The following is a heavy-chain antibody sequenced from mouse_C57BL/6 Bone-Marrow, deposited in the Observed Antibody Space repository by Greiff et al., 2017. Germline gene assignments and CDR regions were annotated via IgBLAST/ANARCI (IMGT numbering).Heavy chain of an antibody. CDR1: GFTFTDYY. J-gene: IGHJ4*01. Sequence: EVMLVESGGGLVQPGGSLSLSCAASGFTFTDYYMSWVRQPPGKALEWLGFIRHKANGYTTEYSASVKGRLTISRDISQSILYLQMNALRAEDSATYYCARYCNYLKGYAIDGWGQGTSVTVSS. CDR3: ARYCNYLKGYAIDG. V-gene: IGHV7-3*01. D-gene: IGHD2-1*01. CDR2: IRHKANGYTT.